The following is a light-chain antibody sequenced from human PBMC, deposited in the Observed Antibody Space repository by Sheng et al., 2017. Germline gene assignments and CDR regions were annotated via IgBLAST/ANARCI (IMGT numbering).Light chain of an antibody. CDR2: KAS. V-gene: IGKV1-5*03. Sequence: DVQMTQSPSTLSASVGDRVTITCRASESISSWMAWYQQKPGKAPKMLLYKASSLESGVPSRFSGSGSGTEFTLTISSLQPDDFATYYCQQYNTYPLTFGGGTEVEIK. J-gene: IGKJ4*01. CDR3: QQYNTYPLT. CDR1: ESISSW.